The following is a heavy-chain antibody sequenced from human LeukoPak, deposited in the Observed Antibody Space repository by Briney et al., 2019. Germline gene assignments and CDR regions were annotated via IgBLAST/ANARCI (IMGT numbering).Heavy chain of an antibody. CDR1: GFTFSSYE. V-gene: IGHV3-48*03. CDR2: ISSSDSTI. J-gene: IGHJ4*02. Sequence: GGSLRLSCAASGFTFSSYEMNWVRQAPGKGLEWVSYISSSDSTIYYADSVKGRFTISRDNAKNSLNLQMNSLRAGDTAVYYCARTIEMATISYFDYWGQGTLVTVSS. D-gene: IGHD5-24*01. CDR3: ARTIEMATISYFDY.